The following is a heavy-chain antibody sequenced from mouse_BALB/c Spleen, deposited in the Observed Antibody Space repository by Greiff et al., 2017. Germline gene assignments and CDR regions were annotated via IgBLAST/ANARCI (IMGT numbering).Heavy chain of an antibody. CDR3: AREDGSSSLDY. D-gene: IGHD1-1*01. Sequence: EVHLVESGPGLVKPSQSLSLTCSVTGYSITSGYYWNWIRQFPGNKLEWMGYISYDGSNNYNPSLKNRISITRDTSKNQFFLKLNSVTTEDTATYYCAREDGSSSLDYWGQGTTLTVSS. CDR1: GYSITSGYY. CDR2: ISYDGSN. V-gene: IGHV3-6*02. J-gene: IGHJ2*01.